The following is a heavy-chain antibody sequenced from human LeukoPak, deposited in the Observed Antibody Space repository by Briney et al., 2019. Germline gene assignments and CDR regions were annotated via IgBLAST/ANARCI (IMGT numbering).Heavy chain of an antibody. D-gene: IGHD2-2*01. V-gene: IGHV3-21*01. CDR1: GFSFSSYN. CDR3: TTDPVVPAAMSGMDV. J-gene: IGHJ6*02. Sequence: GGSLRLSCAASGFSFSSYNMNWVRQAPGKGLELVSSISSSSSYIYYADSVKGRFTISRDNAKNSLYLQMNSLRPEDTAVYYCTTDPVVPAAMSGMDVWGQGTTVTVSS. CDR2: ISSSSSYI.